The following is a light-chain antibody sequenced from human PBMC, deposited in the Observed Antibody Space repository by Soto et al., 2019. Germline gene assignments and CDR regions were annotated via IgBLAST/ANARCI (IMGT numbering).Light chain of an antibody. CDR1: QSVRSN. CDR2: GVS. Sequence: EVVMTQSPAALSVSPGERATLSCRASQSVRSNFAWYQQKPGQAPRLLIYGVSTRATGIPARFSGSGSGTEFTLTISSLQSEDFAVYYCQQYNNWPPITFGQGTRLEIK. J-gene: IGKJ5*01. CDR3: QQYNNWPPIT. V-gene: IGKV3-15*01.